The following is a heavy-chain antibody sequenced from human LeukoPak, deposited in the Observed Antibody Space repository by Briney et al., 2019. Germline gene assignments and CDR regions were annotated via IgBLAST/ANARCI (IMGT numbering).Heavy chain of an antibody. D-gene: IGHD2-8*01. CDR2: ISGSGGST. CDR3: AKDRSCTNDICHGDFDY. J-gene: IGHJ4*02. V-gene: IGHV3-23*01. CDR1: GFTFSSYA. Sequence: GGSLRLSCAASGFTFSSYAVSWVRQAPGKGLEWVSGISGSGGSTYSADSVKGRFTISRDNSKNTLYLQMNSLRAEDTALYYCAKDRSCTNDICHGDFDYWGQGTLVTVSS.